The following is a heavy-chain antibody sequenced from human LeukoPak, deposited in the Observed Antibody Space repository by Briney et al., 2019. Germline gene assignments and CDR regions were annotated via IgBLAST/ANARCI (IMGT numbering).Heavy chain of an antibody. D-gene: IGHD3-9*01. J-gene: IGHJ5*02. CDR2: IYYSGSA. CDR3: ARLSNCHILTGNSWFDT. CDR1: GGSITSYQ. Sequence: PSETLSLTCTVSGGSITSYQWSWIRQPPGKGLEWIGYIYYSGSANYSPSLKSRVTISVDTSKTQFSLKLSSVTAADTAVYYCARLSNCHILTGNSWFDTWGQGTLVTVSS. V-gene: IGHV4-59*08.